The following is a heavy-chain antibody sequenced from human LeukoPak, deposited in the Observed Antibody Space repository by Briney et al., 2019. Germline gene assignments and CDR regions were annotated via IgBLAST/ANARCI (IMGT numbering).Heavy chain of an antibody. V-gene: IGHV3-74*01. CDR2: INGDGSSS. CDR1: GLSLSISW. CDR3: AKVVTGSRNAFDV. Sequence: GGSLRLSCEASGLSLSISWMHWVRHTPGKGLDWVSRINGDGSSSDYAESVKGRSIISRDNALNTLYLEMNSLRVEDTALYYCAKVVTGSRNAFDVWGQGTMVTVSS. J-gene: IGHJ3*01. D-gene: IGHD4-23*01.